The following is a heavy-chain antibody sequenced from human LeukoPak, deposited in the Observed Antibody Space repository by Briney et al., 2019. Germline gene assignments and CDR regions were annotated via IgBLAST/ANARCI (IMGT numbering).Heavy chain of an antibody. CDR1: GFTFSSYS. CDR2: ISSSSSYI. Sequence: GGSLRLSCAASGFTFSSYSMNWVRQAPGKGLEWVSSISSSSSYIYYADSVKGRFTISRDNAKNSLYLQMNNLRAEDTAVYYCARGSRHGYYFDYWGQGTLVTVSS. J-gene: IGHJ4*02. V-gene: IGHV3-21*01. CDR3: ARGSRHGYYFDY.